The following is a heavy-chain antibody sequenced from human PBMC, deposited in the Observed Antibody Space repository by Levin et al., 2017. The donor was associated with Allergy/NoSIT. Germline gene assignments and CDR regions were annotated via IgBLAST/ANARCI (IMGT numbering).Heavy chain of an antibody. CDR1: GYTFTSYG. CDR2: ISAYNGNT. J-gene: IGHJ6*02. Sequence: ASVKVSCKASGYTFTSYGISWVRQAPGQGLEWMGWISAYNGNTNYAQKLQGRVTMTTDTSTSTAYMELRSLRSDDTAVYYCARDKPRRDGYGYYYYGMDVWGQGTTVTVSS. V-gene: IGHV1-18*01. CDR3: ARDKPRRDGYGYYYYGMDV. D-gene: IGHD5-24*01.